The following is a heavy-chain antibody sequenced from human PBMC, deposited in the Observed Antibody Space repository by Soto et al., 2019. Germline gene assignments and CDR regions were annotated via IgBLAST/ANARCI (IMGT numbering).Heavy chain of an antibody. J-gene: IGHJ4*02. CDR2: LTPSDGGT. CDR1: GYIFTNYY. V-gene: IGHV1-46*01. Sequence: QVQLLQSGAEVKTPGATVKVSCKTSGYIFTNYYMHWVRQAPGQGLEWMGRLTPSDGGTVYAPKFQDSIAVTRETSTTTVYMELSSLRFDDTALFWCASAQIFTPSGDLDYWSQGTLVTVSS. CDR3: ASAQIFTPSGDLDY. D-gene: IGHD3-9*01.